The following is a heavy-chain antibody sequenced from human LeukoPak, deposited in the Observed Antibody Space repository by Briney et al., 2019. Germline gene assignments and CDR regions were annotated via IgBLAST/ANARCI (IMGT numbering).Heavy chain of an antibody. CDR1: GFTFNTNA. CDR2: IRGRTGVT. V-gene: IGHV3-23*01. CDR3: AREDSGSTDAFDI. Sequence: GGSLRLSCAASGFTFNTNAMSWVRQTPGKGLEWVSAIRGRTGVTYYADSVKGRFTISRDNAKNSLYLQMDSRRAEDTAVYYCAREDSGSTDAFDIRGQGTMVTVSS. J-gene: IGHJ3*02. D-gene: IGHD3-22*01.